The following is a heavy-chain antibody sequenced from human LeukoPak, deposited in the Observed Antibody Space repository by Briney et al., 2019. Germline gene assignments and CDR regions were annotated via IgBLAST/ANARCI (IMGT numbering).Heavy chain of an antibody. CDR2: IKEDGSEK. D-gene: IGHD2/OR15-2a*01. Sequence: PGGSLRLSCAASAFTFSDYWMTWVRQAPGKGLERVANIKEDGSEKYYVDSVEGRFTISRDNAKNSLYLQMNSLRAEDTAVYYCARGRGYYNYWGQGTLVTVSS. CDR1: AFTFSDYW. V-gene: IGHV3-7*01. J-gene: IGHJ4*02. CDR3: ARGRGYYNY.